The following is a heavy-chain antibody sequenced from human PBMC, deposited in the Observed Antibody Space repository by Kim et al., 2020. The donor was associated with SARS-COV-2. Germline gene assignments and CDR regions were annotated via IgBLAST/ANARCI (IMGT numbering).Heavy chain of an antibody. V-gene: IGHV6-1*01. CDR2: TYYRSKWYN. CDR3: AREPNIVVVPAQYWFDP. Sequence: SQTLSLTCAISGDSVSSNSAAWNWIRQSPSRGLEWLGRTYYRSKWYNDYAVSVKSRITINPATSKNQFSLQLNSVTPEDTAVYYCAREPNIVVVPAQYWFDPCGQGTLVTVSS. D-gene: IGHD2-2*01. J-gene: IGHJ5*02. CDR1: GDSVSSNSAA.